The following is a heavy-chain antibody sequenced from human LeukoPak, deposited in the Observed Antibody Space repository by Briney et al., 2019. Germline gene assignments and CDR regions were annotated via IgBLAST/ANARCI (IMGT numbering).Heavy chain of an antibody. D-gene: IGHD4/OR15-4a*01. V-gene: IGHV4-59*08. CDR2: IFDSGDT. CDR3: TRRLSNGATLNYFDY. CDR1: GGSISSYY. Sequence: PSETLSLTCTVSGGSISSYYWSWIRQTPGKGLEWIGNIFDSGDTNYNPSLQSRVTISVDTSKKQFSLKLRSVTAADTAVYYRTRRLSNGATLNYFDYWGQGTLVTVSS. J-gene: IGHJ4*02.